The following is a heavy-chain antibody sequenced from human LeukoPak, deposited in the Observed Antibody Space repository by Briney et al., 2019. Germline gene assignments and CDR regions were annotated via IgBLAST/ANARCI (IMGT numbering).Heavy chain of an antibody. D-gene: IGHD3-3*01. J-gene: IGHJ3*02. CDR2: IYHSGST. CDR3: AREANRITIFGVAYPGAFDI. CDR1: GDSITSSAFY. Sequence: SETLSLTCTVSGDSITSSAFYWGWIRQAPGKGLEWIGYIYHSGSTYYNPSLKSRVTISVDRSKNQFSLKLSSVTAADTAVYYCAREANRITIFGVAYPGAFDIWGQGTVVTVSS. V-gene: IGHV4-30-2*01.